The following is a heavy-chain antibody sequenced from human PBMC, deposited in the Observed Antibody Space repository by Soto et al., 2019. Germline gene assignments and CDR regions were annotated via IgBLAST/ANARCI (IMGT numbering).Heavy chain of an antibody. Sequence: GGSLRLSCAASGFTFRSFTMNWVRQAPGKGLEWVSTISSNSAYIYYTDALRGRFTISRDNAKNSLHLQMNSLRAEDTAVYYCARDAIYGDTAYYYYGMDVWGQGTTVTVSS. V-gene: IGHV3-21*01. D-gene: IGHD4-17*01. CDR2: ISSNSAYI. J-gene: IGHJ6*02. CDR3: ARDAIYGDTAYYYYGMDV. CDR1: GFTFRSFT.